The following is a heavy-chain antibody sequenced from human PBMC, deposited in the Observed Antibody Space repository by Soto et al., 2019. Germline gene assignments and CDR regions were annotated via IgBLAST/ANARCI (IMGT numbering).Heavy chain of an antibody. V-gene: IGHV4-39*01. CDR2: IYYSGST. J-gene: IGHJ6*03. Sequence: SETLSLTCTVSGGSISSSSYYWGWIRQPPGKGLEWIGSIYYSGSTYYNPSLKSRVTISVDTSKNQFSLKLSSVTAADTAVYYCASPTFLFKLELSDYYYYMDVWGKGTTVTVSS. CDR3: ASPTFLFKLELSDYYYYMDV. CDR1: GGSISSSSYY. D-gene: IGHD1-7*01.